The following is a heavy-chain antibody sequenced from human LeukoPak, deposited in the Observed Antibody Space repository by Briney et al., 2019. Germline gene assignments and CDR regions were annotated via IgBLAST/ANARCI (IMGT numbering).Heavy chain of an antibody. CDR3: ASDYCSSTSCYTGNWFDP. CDR2: ITSSGEST. Sequence: QSGGSLRLSCAASGFTFSIYAMSWVRQASGKGLEWVSSITSSGESTYYADSVRGQFTISRDNSRNTVYLQMNSLRAEDTAVYYCASDYCSSTSCYTGNWFDPWGQGTLVTVSS. V-gene: IGHV3-23*01. J-gene: IGHJ5*02. D-gene: IGHD2-2*02. CDR1: GFTFSIYA.